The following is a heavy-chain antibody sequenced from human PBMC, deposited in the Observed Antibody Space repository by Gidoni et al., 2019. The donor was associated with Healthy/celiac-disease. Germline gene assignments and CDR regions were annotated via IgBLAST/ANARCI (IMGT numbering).Heavy chain of an antibody. CDR3: ARDVRLRFLEWFPDSYYYYYGMDV. CDR2: INHSGST. D-gene: IGHD3-3*01. J-gene: IGHJ6*02. CDR1: GGSFSGYS. V-gene: IGHV4-34*01. Sequence: QVQLQQWGAGLLKPSETLSLTCAVYGGSFSGYSWSWIRQPPGKGLEWIGEINHSGSTNYNPSLKSRVTISVDTSKNQFSLKLSSVTAADTAVYYCARDVRLRFLEWFPDSYYYYYGMDVWGQGTTVTVSS.